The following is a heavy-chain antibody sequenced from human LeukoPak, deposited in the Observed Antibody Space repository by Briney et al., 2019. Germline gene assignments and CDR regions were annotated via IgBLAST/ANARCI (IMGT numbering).Heavy chain of an antibody. V-gene: IGHV3-48*03. Sequence: PGGSLRLSCAASGFTFSSYAMNWVRQAPGKGLEWVSYITNNGTTIYYADSVKGRFTISRDNAEISLYLQMNSLRAEDTAIYYCARDQWLAYYYHGMDVWGQGTTVTVSS. CDR3: ARDQWLAYYYHGMDV. CDR2: ITNNGTTI. J-gene: IGHJ6*02. D-gene: IGHD6-19*01. CDR1: GFTFSSYA.